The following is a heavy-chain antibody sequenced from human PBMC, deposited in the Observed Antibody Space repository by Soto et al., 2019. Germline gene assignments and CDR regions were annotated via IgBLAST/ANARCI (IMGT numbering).Heavy chain of an antibody. Sequence: SVKVSCKASGGTFSSYAISWVRQAPGQGLEWMGGIIPIFGTANYAQKFQERVTITRDMSTSTAYMELSSLRSEDAAVYYCAAGTSGYYGVIDYWGQGTLVTVSS. CDR1: GGTFSSYA. CDR2: IIPIFGTA. V-gene: IGHV1-69*05. J-gene: IGHJ4*02. CDR3: AAGTSGYYGVIDY. D-gene: IGHD3-22*01.